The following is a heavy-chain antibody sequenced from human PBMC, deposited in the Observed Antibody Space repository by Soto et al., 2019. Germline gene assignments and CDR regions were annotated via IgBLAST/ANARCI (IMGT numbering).Heavy chain of an antibody. J-gene: IGHJ4*02. Sequence: EVQLVESGGGLVQPGGSLRLSCAASGFTFSSYEMNWVRQAPGNVLEWVSYISSSGSTIYYADSVKGRFTISRDNAKNSLYLQMNSLRAEDTAVYYCAREGEGGYCSGGSCSHWGQGTLVTVSS. D-gene: IGHD2-15*01. CDR3: AREGEGGYCSGGSCSH. V-gene: IGHV3-48*03. CDR2: ISSSGSTI. CDR1: GFTFSSYE.